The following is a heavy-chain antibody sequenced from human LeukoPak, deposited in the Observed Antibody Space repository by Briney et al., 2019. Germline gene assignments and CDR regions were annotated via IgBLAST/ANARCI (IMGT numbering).Heavy chain of an antibody. CDR1: GFTFNNYA. Sequence: GGSLRLSCAASGFTFNNYAMSWVRQAPGKGLEWVSAISGSGGYTYYADSVKGRFTISRDNSKNTLYLQMNSLRAEDTAVYYCAKGTYSNYVPIDYWGQGTLVTVSS. CDR3: AKGTYSNYVPIDY. CDR2: ISGSGGYT. D-gene: IGHD4-11*01. V-gene: IGHV3-23*01. J-gene: IGHJ4*02.